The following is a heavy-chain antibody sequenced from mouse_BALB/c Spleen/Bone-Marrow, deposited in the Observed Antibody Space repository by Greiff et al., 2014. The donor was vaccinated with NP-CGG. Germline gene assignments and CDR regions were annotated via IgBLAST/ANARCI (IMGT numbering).Heavy chain of an antibody. V-gene: IGHV3-2*02. Sequence: VQLQQPGPGLVKPSQSLSLTCTVTGYSITSDYAWNWIRQFPGNKLEWMGYISYSGSTSYNPSLKSRISITRDTSKNQFFLQLNSVTTEDTATYYCARGRTYFDYWGQGTTLTVSS. CDR2: ISYSGST. CDR1: GYSITSDYA. J-gene: IGHJ2*01. CDR3: ARGRTYFDY.